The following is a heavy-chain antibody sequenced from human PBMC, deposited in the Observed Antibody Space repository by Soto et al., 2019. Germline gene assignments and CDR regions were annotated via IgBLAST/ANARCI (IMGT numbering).Heavy chain of an antibody. CDR3: EKEPPIMVRGVIISFDY. Sequence: HPGGSLRLSCAASGFTFSSYAMSWVRQAPGKGLEWVSAISGSGGSTYYADSVKGRFTISRDNSKNTLYLQMNSLRAEDTDVYCCEKEPPIMVRGVIISFDYWGHGTLVTVSS. V-gene: IGHV3-23*01. J-gene: IGHJ4*01. CDR2: ISGSGGST. D-gene: IGHD3-10*01. CDR1: GFTFSSYA.